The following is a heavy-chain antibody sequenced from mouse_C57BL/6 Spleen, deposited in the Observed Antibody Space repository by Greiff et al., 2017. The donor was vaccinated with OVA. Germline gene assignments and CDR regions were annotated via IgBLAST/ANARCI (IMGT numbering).Heavy chain of an antibody. Sequence: QVQLQQSGAELVMPGASVKLSCKASGYTFTSYWMHWVKQRPGQGLEWIGEIDPSDSYTNYNQKFKGKSTLTVDKSSSTAYMQLSSLTSEDSAVYYCARGGREDYFDYWGQGTTLTVSS. J-gene: IGHJ2*01. CDR1: GYTFTSYW. CDR2: IDPSDSYT. V-gene: IGHV1-69*01. CDR3: ARGGREDYFDY.